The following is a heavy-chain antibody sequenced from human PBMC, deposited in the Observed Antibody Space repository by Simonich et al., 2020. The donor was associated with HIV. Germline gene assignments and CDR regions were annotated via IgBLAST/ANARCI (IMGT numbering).Heavy chain of an antibody. V-gene: IGHV3-74*01. Sequence: EYGGGLVQPGGSLRLSCAASGFTFSSYWMNWVRQAPGKGLVWVSRINGDGSSTNYTDSVMGRFTISRDNAKNTLYLQMNSLRAEDMALYYCAKESTSYYYGSGSFDPWGQGTLVTVSS. CDR2: INGDGSST. D-gene: IGHD3-10*01. J-gene: IGHJ5*02. CDR3: AKESTSYYYGSGSFDP. CDR1: GFTFSSYW.